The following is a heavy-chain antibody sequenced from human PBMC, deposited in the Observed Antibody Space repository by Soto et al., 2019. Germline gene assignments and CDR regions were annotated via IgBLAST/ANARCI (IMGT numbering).Heavy chain of an antibody. CDR3: AKAAMIAPGY. CDR1: GFTFSSYG. Sequence: PGGSLRLSCAASGFTFSSYGMHWVRQAPGKGLEWVAVISYDGSNKYYADSVKGRFTISRDNSKNTLYLQMNSLRAEDTAVYYCAKAAMIAPGYWGQGTLVTVSS. J-gene: IGHJ4*02. D-gene: IGHD3-22*01. CDR2: ISYDGSNK. V-gene: IGHV3-30*18.